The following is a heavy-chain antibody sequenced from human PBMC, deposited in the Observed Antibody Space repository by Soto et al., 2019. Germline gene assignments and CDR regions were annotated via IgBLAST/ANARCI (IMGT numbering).Heavy chain of an antibody. Sequence: GESLKISGKGSGYSFTSYWIGWVRQMPGKGLECMGIIYPGDSDTRYSPSFQGQVTISADKSISTAYLQWSSLKASDTAMYYCAGGGVRGVITRTRDYYRMAVWGQGTTVTVSS. CDR3: AGGGVRGVITRTRDYYRMAV. CDR2: IYPGDSDT. D-gene: IGHD3-10*01. CDR1: GYSFTSYW. V-gene: IGHV5-51*01. J-gene: IGHJ6*02.